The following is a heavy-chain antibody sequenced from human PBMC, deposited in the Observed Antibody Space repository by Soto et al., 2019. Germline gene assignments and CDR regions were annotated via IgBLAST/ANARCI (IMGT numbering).Heavy chain of an antibody. V-gene: IGHV1-69*01. Sequence: QVQLVQSGAEVKKPGSSVKVSCKASGGTFSSYAISWVRQAPGQGLEWMGGIIPIFGTANYAQKFQGRVTITADESTSTAYMELSSLRSEDTAVYYCASGVVPAAIAGYNWFDPWGQGTLVTVSS. CDR2: IIPIFGTA. CDR1: GGTFSSYA. CDR3: ASGVVPAAIAGYNWFDP. J-gene: IGHJ5*02. D-gene: IGHD2-2*02.